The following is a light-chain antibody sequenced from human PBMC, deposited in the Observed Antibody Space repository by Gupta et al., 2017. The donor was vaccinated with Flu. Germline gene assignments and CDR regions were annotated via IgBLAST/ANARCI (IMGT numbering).Light chain of an antibody. J-gene: IGLJ2*01. V-gene: IGLV3-25*03. CDR1: ALPKQY. CDR2: KDT. CDR3: QSADSSGSCVV. Sequence: GDALPKQYAYWYQQKPGQAPVLVMKKDTERPSGIPERFSGSNSGTTVTLTISGVQAEDEADYYCQSADSSGSCVVFGGGTKLAVL.